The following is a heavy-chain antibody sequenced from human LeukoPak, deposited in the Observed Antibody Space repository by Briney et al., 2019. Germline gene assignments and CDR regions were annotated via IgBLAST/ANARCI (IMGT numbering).Heavy chain of an antibody. CDR1: GGTFSSYA. CDR2: IIPIFGIA. J-gene: IGHJ4*02. CDR3: ARGGSTSLLCDLAYCGGDCYSCPFDY. V-gene: IGHV1-69*04. Sequence: ASVKVSCKASGGTFSSYAISWVRQAPGQGLEWMGRIIPIFGIANYAQKFQGRVTITADKSTSTAYMELSSLRSEDTAVYYCARGGSTSLLCDLAYCGGDCYSCPFDYWGQGTLVTVSS. D-gene: IGHD2-21*02.